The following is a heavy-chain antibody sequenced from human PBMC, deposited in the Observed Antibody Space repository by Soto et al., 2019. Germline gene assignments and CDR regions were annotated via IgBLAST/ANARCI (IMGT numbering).Heavy chain of an antibody. CDR2: ISGSGGST. V-gene: IGHV3-23*01. CDR1: GFTFSNAW. D-gene: IGHD1-7*01. CDR3: AKEAGTRGGGAFDT. Sequence: PGGSLRLSCAASGFTFSNAWMNWVRQAPGKGLEWVSAISGSGGSTYYADSVKGRFTISRDNSKNTLYLQMNSLRAEDTALYYCAKEAGTRGGGAFDTWGQGTMVTVSS. J-gene: IGHJ3*02.